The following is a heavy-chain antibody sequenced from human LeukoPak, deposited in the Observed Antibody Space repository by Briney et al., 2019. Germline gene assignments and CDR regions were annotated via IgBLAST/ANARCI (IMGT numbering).Heavy chain of an antibody. CDR2: IYTSGST. CDR1: GGSISSGSYF. Sequence: PSETLSLTRTVSGGSISSGSYFWSWIRQPAGKALEWIGRIYTSGSTNYNPSLKSRVTISVDTSKNQFSLKLSSVTAADTAVYYCASDRIEVDAFDIWGQGTMVTVSS. D-gene: IGHD2-15*01. V-gene: IGHV4-61*02. CDR3: ASDRIEVDAFDI. J-gene: IGHJ3*02.